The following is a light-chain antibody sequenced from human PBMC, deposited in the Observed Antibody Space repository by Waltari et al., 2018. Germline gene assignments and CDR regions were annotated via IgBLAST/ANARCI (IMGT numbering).Light chain of an antibody. CDR3: QQYVSSPLT. V-gene: IGKV3-20*01. CDR1: QSVSSIY. CDR2: GAS. J-gene: IGKJ4*01. Sequence: EIVLTQSPGTLSLSPGERATLSCRASQSVSSIYLAWYQQKPGKTPRLLIYGASSRATGIPDRFSGSGSGTDFTLTISKLEPEDSAVYYCQQYVSSPLTFGGGTKVEIK.